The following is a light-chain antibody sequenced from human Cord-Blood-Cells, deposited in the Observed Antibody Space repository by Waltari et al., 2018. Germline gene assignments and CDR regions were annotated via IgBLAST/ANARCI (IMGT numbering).Light chain of an antibody. CDR2: DVS. CDR1: SSDVGGYNY. Sequence: QSALTQPRSVSGSPGQSVTISYTGTSSDVGGYNYVSWYQQHPGKAPKLMIYDVSKRPSGVPDRFSGSKSGNTASLTISGLQAEDEADYYCCSYAGSYTFWVFGGGTKLTVL. J-gene: IGLJ3*02. V-gene: IGLV2-11*01. CDR3: CSYAGSYTFWV.